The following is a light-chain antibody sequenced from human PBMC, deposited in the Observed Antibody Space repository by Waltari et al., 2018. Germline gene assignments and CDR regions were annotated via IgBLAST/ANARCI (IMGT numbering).Light chain of an antibody. CDR1: QNIGKN. CDR3: QKCDSAPYT. Sequence: IQLTQSPSSLIASVGDKVTITCRASQNIGKNLAWYQQRPGTPPKLLIYAASTLQSGVPPRFSGTGSGTDFSLTILGLRPEDVATYYCQKCDSAPYTFGPGT. V-gene: IGKV1-27*01. J-gene: IGKJ3*01. CDR2: AAS.